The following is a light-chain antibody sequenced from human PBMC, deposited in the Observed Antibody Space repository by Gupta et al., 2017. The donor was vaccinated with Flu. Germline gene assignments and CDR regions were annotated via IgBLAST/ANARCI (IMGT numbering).Light chain of an antibody. CDR3: AAWDDSLNGGV. CDR2: SDD. Sequence: QSVLTQPPSASGTPGQRVTISCSGSSTNIGRNTVNWYQQLPGAAPRLLIYSDDQRRSGVPDRFSGSKSGTSASLAISGLQSEDEADYHCAAWDDSLNGGVFGGGTKLTVL. CDR1: STNIGRNT. V-gene: IGLV1-44*01. J-gene: IGLJ3*02.